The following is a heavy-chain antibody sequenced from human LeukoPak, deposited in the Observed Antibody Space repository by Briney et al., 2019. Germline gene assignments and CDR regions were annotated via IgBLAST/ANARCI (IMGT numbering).Heavy chain of an antibody. CDR1: GGSISSYY. CDR2: IYSSGTT. J-gene: IGHJ4*02. V-gene: IGHV4-59*08. Sequence: SETLSLTCTVSGGSISSYYWSWIRQPPGKGLESIGYIYSSGTTNYNPSLQSRVTMLVDTSRNQFSLRLSSVTAADTAVYYCARHETGGTYPLKYWGQGTLVTVSS. D-gene: IGHD1-26*01. CDR3: ARHETGGTYPLKY.